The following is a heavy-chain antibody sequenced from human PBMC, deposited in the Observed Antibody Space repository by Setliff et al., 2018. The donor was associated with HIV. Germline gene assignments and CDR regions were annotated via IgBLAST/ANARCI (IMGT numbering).Heavy chain of an antibody. CDR1: GFTFSRYS. V-gene: IGHV3-48*01. Sequence: LRLSCTASGFTFSRYSMNWVRQAPGKGLEWVAYITADSKIISYAESVKGRFTISRDNSKNTLYLQMNSLRAEDTAVYYCAKEQVPAAIQFHYYYMDVWGKGTTVTVSS. CDR2: ITADSKII. J-gene: IGHJ6*03. CDR3: AKEQVPAAIQFHYYYMDV. D-gene: IGHD2-2*01.